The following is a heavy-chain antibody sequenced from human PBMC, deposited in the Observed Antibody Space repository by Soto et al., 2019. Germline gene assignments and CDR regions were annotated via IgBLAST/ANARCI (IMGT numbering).Heavy chain of an antibody. J-gene: IGHJ2*01. CDR2: IYYSGST. Sequence: QVQLQESGPGLVKPSETLSLTCTVSGGSISSYYWSWIRQPPGKGLEWIGYIYYSGSTNYNPSLKRRVPISVATTSNQFSLKLSSVTAADTAVYYCARVWCGDAKTDWYFDLWGRGTLVTVSS. CDR1: GGSISSYY. D-gene: IGHD3-10*01. V-gene: IGHV4-59*08. CDR3: ARVWCGDAKTDWYFDL.